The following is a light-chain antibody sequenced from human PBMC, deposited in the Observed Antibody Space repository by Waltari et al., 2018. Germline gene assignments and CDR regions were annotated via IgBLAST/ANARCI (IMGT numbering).Light chain of an antibody. Sequence: DIQLTQSPSFLSASVGDRVTITCRASQGISSYLAWYQQKPGRAPKLLIYSASTLQSGVPSRFSGSGSGTECTLTISSLQPEDFATYYCQKLNSYPPTTFGQGTRLEIK. CDR2: SAS. V-gene: IGKV1-9*01. J-gene: IGKJ5*01. CDR3: QKLNSYPPTT. CDR1: QGISSY.